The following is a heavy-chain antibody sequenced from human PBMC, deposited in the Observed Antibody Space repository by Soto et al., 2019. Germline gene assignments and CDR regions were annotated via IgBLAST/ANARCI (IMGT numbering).Heavy chain of an antibody. J-gene: IGHJ4*02. V-gene: IGHV5-51*01. D-gene: IGHD2-2*01. CDR2: IYPGDSET. CDR3: AKHKFCSSISSCCGR. CDR1: GYSFTTYW. Sequence: GESLKISCRGSGYSFTTYWIAWVRQMPGKGLEWVGIIYPGDSETRYSPSFQGQVTMSADKSISTAYLQWSSLRASDSAIYFCAKHKFCSSISSCCGRWGRETPVTIAS.